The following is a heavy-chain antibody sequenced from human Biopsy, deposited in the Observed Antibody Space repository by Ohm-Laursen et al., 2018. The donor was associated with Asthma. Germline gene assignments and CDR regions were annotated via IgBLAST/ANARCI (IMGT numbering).Heavy chain of an antibody. V-gene: IGHV3-30*18. CDR3: AKDTEGRYDFWSGLSYNYYGMDV. J-gene: IGHJ6*02. CDR1: GFTFSSYG. D-gene: IGHD3-3*01. CDR2: ISYDGSNK. Sequence: SLRLSCAASGFTFSSYGMYWVRQAPGKGLEWVAVISYDGSNKYYADSVEGRFTISRDNSKNTLYLQMNSLRAEDTAVYYCAKDTEGRYDFWSGLSYNYYGMDVWGQGTTVTFSS.